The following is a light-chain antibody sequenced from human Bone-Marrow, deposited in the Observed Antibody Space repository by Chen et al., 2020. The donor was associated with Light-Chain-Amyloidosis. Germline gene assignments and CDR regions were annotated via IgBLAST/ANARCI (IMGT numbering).Light chain of an antibody. V-gene: IGLV3-25*03. J-gene: IGLJ2*01. CDR2: RDT. CDR3: QSADSSGTYEVI. Sequence: SYELTQPPSVSVSPGQTARITCSGDDLPTKYAYWYQQKPGQAPVLVIHRDTERPSGISERFSDSSSGTTATLTIRGVQAEDEADYPCQSADSSGTYEVIFGGGTKLTVL. CDR1: DLPTKY.